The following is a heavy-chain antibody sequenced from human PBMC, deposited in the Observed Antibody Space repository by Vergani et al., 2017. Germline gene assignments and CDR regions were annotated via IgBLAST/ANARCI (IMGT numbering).Heavy chain of an antibody. J-gene: IGHJ4*02. D-gene: IGHD1-26*01. CDR1: GASMSSVGYY. CDR3: GGGGRAAGYSGPDS. Sequence: QVQLQESGPGLVKPSQTLSLTCTVSGASMSSVGYYWTWIRQSAGKRLEWIGDILCSGTANYNPSFQGRVSMSVATSKNQFSLTLSSVNATDTAVYYCGGGGRAAGYSGPDSWGQGTRVTVSS. V-gene: IGHV4-61*02. CDR2: ILCSGTA.